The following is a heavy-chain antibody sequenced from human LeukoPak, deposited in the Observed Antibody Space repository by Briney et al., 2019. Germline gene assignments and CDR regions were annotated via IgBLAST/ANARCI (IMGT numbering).Heavy chain of an antibody. CDR3: ARAIFSRGWYLVDY. D-gene: IGHD6-19*01. V-gene: IGHV3-21*01. Sequence: GGSLRLSCAASGFPFSSYSMNWVRRAPGGGLEWVSSISTRVDYMYYADSVKGRSTISTDNAKNSLYLQMNRLRAEDTAVYYCARAIFSRGWYLVDYWGQGTLVTVSS. J-gene: IGHJ4*02. CDR2: ISTRVDYM. CDR1: GFPFSSYS.